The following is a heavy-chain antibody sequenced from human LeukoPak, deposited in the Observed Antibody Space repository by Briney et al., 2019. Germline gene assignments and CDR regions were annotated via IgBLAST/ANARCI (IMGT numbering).Heavy chain of an antibody. Sequence: GGSLRLSCAASGFTFSSYGMHWVRQAPGKGLEWVSGISWNSDNIGYVDSVKGRFTISRDNAKNSLYLQMNSLRAEDMALYYCVRAHCSGGSCYYFDYWGQGTLVTVSS. CDR3: VRAHCSGGSCYYFDY. D-gene: IGHD2-15*01. CDR2: ISWNSDNI. J-gene: IGHJ4*01. V-gene: IGHV3-9*03. CDR1: GFTFSSYG.